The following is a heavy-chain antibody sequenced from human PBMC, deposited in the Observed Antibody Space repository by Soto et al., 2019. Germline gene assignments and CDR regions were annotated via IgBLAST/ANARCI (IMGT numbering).Heavy chain of an antibody. V-gene: IGHV4-31*03. Sequence: SETLSLTCTVAGGSISSGGYYWSWIRQHPGKGLEWIGYIYYSGSTYYNPSLKSRVTISVDTSKNQFSLKLSSVTAADTAVYYCARAGYCGGGSCYPYYYYGMDVWGQGTTVTVSS. CDR2: IYYSGST. CDR3: ARAGYCGGGSCYPYYYYGMDV. CDR1: GGSISSGGYY. D-gene: IGHD2-15*01. J-gene: IGHJ6*02.